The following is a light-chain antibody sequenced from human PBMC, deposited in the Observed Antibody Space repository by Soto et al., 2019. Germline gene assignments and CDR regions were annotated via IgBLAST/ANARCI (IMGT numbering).Light chain of an antibody. CDR3: QQYGSYSYT. Sequence: DIQMTQSPSTLSSFVGDRVTITCRASQSISTSLAWYQQKPGKAPKLLIYLASTLESGVPARFSGSGSATDFTLSISSLQPDDFATYYCQQYGSYSYTFGQGTKVDI. CDR1: QSISTS. J-gene: IGKJ2*01. V-gene: IGKV1-5*03. CDR2: LAS.